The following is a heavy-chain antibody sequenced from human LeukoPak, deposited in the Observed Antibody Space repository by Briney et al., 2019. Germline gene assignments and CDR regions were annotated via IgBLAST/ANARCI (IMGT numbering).Heavy chain of an antibody. CDR2: IYYSGST. CDR1: GGSITSSSYY. Sequence: SETLSFTCTVSGGSITSSSYYWGWIRQPPGKGLEWIGSIYYSGSTYYNPSLKSRVTISVDTSKNQFSLKLSSVAAADTAVYYCGGDSRYFDYWGQGTLITVSS. J-gene: IGHJ4*02. V-gene: IGHV4-39*02. CDR3: GGDSRYFDY.